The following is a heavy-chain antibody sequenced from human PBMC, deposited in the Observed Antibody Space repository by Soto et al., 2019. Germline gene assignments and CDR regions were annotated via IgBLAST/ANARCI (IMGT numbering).Heavy chain of an antibody. D-gene: IGHD2-21*02. CDR1: GFTFRSFA. Sequence: AGASLRLSCADSGFTFRSFAMNWVRQAPGKGLEWVSTISSNSAYIYYTDALRGRFTISRDNAKNSLHLQMNSLRAEDTAVYYWTREASRDCCARDWFDPWGTGTLVTVSS. V-gene: IGHV3-21*01. J-gene: IGHJ5*02. CDR3: TREASRDCCARDWFDP. CDR2: ISSNSAYI.